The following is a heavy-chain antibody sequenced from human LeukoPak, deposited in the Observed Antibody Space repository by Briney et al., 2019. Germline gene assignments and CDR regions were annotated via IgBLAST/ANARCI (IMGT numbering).Heavy chain of an antibody. V-gene: IGHV1-18*01. Sequence: GASVKVSCKASGYTFTSYGISWVRQAPGQGLEWMGWISAYNGNTNYAQKLQGRVTMTTDTSTSTAYMELRSLRSDDTAVYYCARSGLHPRITMVRGVIFGDYWGQGTLVTVSS. D-gene: IGHD3-10*01. CDR1: GYTFTSYG. J-gene: IGHJ4*02. CDR3: ARSGLHPRITMVRGVIFGDY. CDR2: ISAYNGNT.